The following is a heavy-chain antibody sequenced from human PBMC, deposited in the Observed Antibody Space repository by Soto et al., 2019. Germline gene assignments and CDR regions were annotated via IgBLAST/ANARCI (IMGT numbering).Heavy chain of an antibody. J-gene: IGHJ4*02. Sequence: SETLSLTCAVSGGSISSGGYSWSWIRQPPGKGLEWIGYIYHSGSTYYNPSLKSRVTISVDRSKNQFSLKLSSVTAADTAVYYCASLYYDILTGYYVDYWGQGTLVTVSS. V-gene: IGHV4-30-2*01. CDR2: IYHSGST. CDR1: GGSISSGGYS. D-gene: IGHD3-9*01. CDR3: ASLYYDILTGYYVDY.